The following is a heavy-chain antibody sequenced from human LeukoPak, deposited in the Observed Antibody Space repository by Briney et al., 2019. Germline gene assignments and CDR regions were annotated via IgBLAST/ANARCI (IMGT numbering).Heavy chain of an antibody. CDR3: AKDSGWILFDD. D-gene: IGHD2-2*03. J-gene: IGHJ4*02. Sequence: GGTLRLSCSASGFTFTTYGMNWVRQAPGKGLEWVSGIGGSGTRTYYADSVKGRFTISRDNSKNTLYLQMNSLRDEDTAVYYCAKDSGWILFDDWGQGTLVTVSS. CDR1: GFTFTTYG. CDR2: IGGSGTRT. V-gene: IGHV3-23*01.